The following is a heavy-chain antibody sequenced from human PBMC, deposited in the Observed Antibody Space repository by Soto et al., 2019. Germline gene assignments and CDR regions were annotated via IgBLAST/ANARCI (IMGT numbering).Heavy chain of an antibody. Sequence: SETLSLTCTVSGGSISSGGYYWSWIRQHPGKGLEWIGYIYYSGSTYYNPSLKSRVTISVDTSKNQFSLKLSSVTAADTAVYYCARGTYCTNGVCYFDYWGQGTLVTVSS. CDR1: GGSISSGGYY. CDR3: ARGTYCTNGVCYFDY. CDR2: IYYSGST. D-gene: IGHD2-8*01. J-gene: IGHJ4*02. V-gene: IGHV4-31*03.